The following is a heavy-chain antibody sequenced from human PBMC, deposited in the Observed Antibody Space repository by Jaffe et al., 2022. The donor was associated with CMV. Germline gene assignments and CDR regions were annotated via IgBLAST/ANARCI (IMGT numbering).Heavy chain of an antibody. Sequence: QVQLVQSGAEVKKPGASVKVSCKVSGYTLTELSMHWVRQAPGKGLEWMGGFDPEDGETIYAQKFQGRVTMTEDTSTDTAYMELSSLRSEDTAVYYCATADRGVDSSGYYYYYMDVWGKGTTVTVSS. CDR1: GYTLTELS. J-gene: IGHJ6*03. CDR2: FDPEDGET. CDR3: ATADRGVDSSGYYYYYMDV. V-gene: IGHV1-24*01. D-gene: IGHD3-22*01.